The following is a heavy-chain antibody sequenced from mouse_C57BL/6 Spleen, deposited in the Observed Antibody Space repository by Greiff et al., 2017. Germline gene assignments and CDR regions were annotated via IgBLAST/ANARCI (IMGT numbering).Heavy chain of an antibody. Sequence: ESGPGLVKPSQSLSLTCSVTGYSITSGYYWNWIRQFPGNKLEWMGYISYDGSNNYNPSLKNRISITRDTSKNQFFLKLNSVTTEDTATYYCARERTAQSHYFDYWGQGTTLTVSS. V-gene: IGHV3-6*01. CDR1: GYSITSGYY. J-gene: IGHJ2*01. CDR3: ARERTAQSHYFDY. CDR2: ISYDGSN. D-gene: IGHD3-2*02.